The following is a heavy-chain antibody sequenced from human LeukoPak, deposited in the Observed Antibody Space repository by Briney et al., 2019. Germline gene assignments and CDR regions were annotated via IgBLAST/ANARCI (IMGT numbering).Heavy chain of an antibody. V-gene: IGHV4-34*01. Sequence: SETLSLTCTVSGGSISSYYWSWIRQPPGKGLEWIGEINHSGSTNYTPSLKSRVTISLDTSKNQFSLKLSSVTAADTAVYYCARSGWYSLDYWGQGTLVTVSS. CDR1: GGSISSYY. D-gene: IGHD6-19*01. CDR3: ARSGWYSLDY. CDR2: INHSGST. J-gene: IGHJ4*02.